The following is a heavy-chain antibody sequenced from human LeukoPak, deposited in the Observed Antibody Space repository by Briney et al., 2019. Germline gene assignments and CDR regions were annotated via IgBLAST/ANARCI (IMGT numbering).Heavy chain of an antibody. J-gene: IGHJ4*02. CDR3: AKDSDGSGYYFDY. Sequence: GRSLRLSCAASGFTFDDYAMHWVRQAPGKGLEWVSGISWNSGSRGYADSVKGRFTISRDNAKNSLYLQMNSLRAEDTALYYCAKDSDGSGYYFDYWGQGTLVTVSS. CDR1: GFTFDDYA. D-gene: IGHD3-22*01. CDR2: ISWNSGSR. V-gene: IGHV3-9*01.